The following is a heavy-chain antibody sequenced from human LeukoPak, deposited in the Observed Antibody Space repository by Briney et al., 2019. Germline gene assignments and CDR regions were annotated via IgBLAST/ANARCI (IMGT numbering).Heavy chain of an antibody. J-gene: IGHJ4*02. Sequence: SQTLSLTCAISGDSVSSNSAAWNWIRQSPSRGLEWLGRTYYRSKWYNEYAVSVKGRITINPDTSKNQFSLQLNSVTPEDTAVYFCARGSSISMRSLDFWAQGTLVTVSS. CDR3: ARGSSISMRSLDF. D-gene: IGHD6-6*01. CDR1: GDSVSSNSAA. CDR2: TYYRSKWYN. V-gene: IGHV6-1*01.